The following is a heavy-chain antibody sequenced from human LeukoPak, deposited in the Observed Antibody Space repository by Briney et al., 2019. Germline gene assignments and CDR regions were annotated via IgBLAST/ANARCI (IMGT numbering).Heavy chain of an antibody. V-gene: IGHV4-39*01. Sequence: SETLSLTCSVSGGSISSSSHYWGWIRQPPGKGLEWIGSIYYRGSSYYNPSLKSRVTISVDTSKNQFSLKLSSVTAADTAVYYCARHEKLGQFDYWGQGTLVTVSS. J-gene: IGHJ4*02. D-gene: IGHD3-10*01. CDR2: IYYRGSS. CDR1: GGSISSSSHY. CDR3: ARHEKLGQFDY.